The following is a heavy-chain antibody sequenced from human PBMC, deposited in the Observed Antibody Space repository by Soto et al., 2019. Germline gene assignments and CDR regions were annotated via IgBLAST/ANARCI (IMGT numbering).Heavy chain of an antibody. J-gene: IGHJ4*02. Sequence: PSETLSLTCTVSGGSISSGDYYWSWIRQPPGKGLEWIGYIYYSGSTYYNPSLKSRVTISVDTSKNQFSLKLSSVTAADTAVYYCARGSYYYDSSGYEHYWGQGTLVTVSS. D-gene: IGHD3-22*01. CDR2: IYYSGST. CDR3: ARGSYYYDSSGYEHY. V-gene: IGHV4-30-4*01. CDR1: GGSISSGDYY.